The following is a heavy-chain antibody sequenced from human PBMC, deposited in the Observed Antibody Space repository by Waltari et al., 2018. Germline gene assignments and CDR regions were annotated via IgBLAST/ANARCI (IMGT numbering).Heavy chain of an antibody. D-gene: IGHD3-16*01. CDR3: ARRQLGGAFDP. V-gene: IGHV1-69*12. CDR1: GGTFGSYA. J-gene: IGHJ5*02. Sequence: QVQLVQSGAEVKKPGSSVKVSCKASGGTFGSYAISWVRQAPGEGLEWMGGSIPIVGTAPNYAQKFQGRLTVTADESTATVYMDLSSLRSDDTAVYYCARRQLGGAFDPWGQGTLVSVSS. CDR2: SIPIVGTAP.